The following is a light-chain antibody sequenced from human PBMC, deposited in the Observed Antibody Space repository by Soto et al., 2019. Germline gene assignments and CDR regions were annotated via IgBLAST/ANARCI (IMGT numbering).Light chain of an antibody. CDR2: GAS. V-gene: IGKV3-15*01. Sequence: EIVMTQSPATLSVSPGERATLSCRASQSVSSNLAWYQQKPGQAPTLLIYGASARASGIPARFSGGGSGTDFSLTISSLQSEDFAVYYCQQYNKWPLTFGGGTKVEIK. J-gene: IGKJ4*01. CDR3: QQYNKWPLT. CDR1: QSVSSN.